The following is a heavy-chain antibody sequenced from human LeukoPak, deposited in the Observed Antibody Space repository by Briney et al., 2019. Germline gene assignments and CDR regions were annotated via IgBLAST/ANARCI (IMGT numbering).Heavy chain of an antibody. V-gene: IGHV1-46*01. J-gene: IGHJ5*02. D-gene: IGHD3-16*02. Sequence: ASVKLSCKASGYTFTSYYMHWVRQAPGQGLEWMGIINPSGGSTSYAQKFQGRVTMTRDTSTRTVYMELSSLRSEDTAVYYCARGKTKGVTVNWFDTWGQGTLVTVSS. CDR2: INPSGGST. CDR1: GYTFTSYY. CDR3: ARGKTKGVTVNWFDT.